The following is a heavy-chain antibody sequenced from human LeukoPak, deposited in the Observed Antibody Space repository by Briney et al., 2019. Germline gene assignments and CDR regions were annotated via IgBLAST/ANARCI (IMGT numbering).Heavy chain of an antibody. J-gene: IGHJ3*02. CDR1: GGSVSSGGYS. V-gene: IGHV4-30-2*01. D-gene: IGHD3-10*01. CDR3: ARAGPSYYDAFDI. Sequence: NPSETLSLTCAVSGGSVSSGGYSWSWIRQPPGKGLEWIGYIYHSGSTYYNPSLKSRVTISVDRSKNQFSLKLSSVTAADTAVYYCARAGPSYYDAFDIWGQGTMVTVSS. CDR2: IYHSGST.